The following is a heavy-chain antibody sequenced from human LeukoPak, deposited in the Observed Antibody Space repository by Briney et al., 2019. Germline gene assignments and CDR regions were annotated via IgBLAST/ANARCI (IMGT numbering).Heavy chain of an antibody. V-gene: IGHV3-7*01. J-gene: IGHJ5*02. CDR2: INQDGGEN. CDR1: GFSFSGYW. Sequence: GGSLRLSCAASGFSFSGYWMTWVRQAPGKGLEWVANINQDGGENYYLDSVKGRFTISRDNAKNSLYLQMNSLRPEDTAVYYCARNLAVNWFAPWGQGTLVTVS. D-gene: IGHD3-16*01. CDR3: ARNLAVNWFAP.